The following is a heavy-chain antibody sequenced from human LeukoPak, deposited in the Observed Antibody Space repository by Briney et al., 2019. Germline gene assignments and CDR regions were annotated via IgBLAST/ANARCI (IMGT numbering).Heavy chain of an antibody. Sequence: PSETLSLTCTVSGGSISSSSYCWGWIRQPPGKGLEWIGSIYYSGSTYYNPSLKSRVTIFVDTSKNQFSLKLSSVTAADTAVYYCARMYYYDSTTSDHFDYWGQGTLVTVSS. CDR2: IYYSGST. V-gene: IGHV4-39*01. CDR3: ARMYYYDSTTSDHFDY. J-gene: IGHJ4*02. CDR1: GGSISSSSYC. D-gene: IGHD3-22*01.